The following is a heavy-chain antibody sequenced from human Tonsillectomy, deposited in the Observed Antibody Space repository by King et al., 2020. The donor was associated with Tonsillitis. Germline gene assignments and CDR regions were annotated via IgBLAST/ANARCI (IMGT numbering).Heavy chain of an antibody. CDR3: ARDCLGYCSGGSCYYYYMDV. CDR1: GFTFSSYA. CDR2: ISSNGGST. J-gene: IGHJ6*03. D-gene: IGHD2-15*01. V-gene: IGHV3-64*01. Sequence: QLVQSGGGLVQPGGSLRLSCAASGFTFSSYAMHWVRQAPGKGLEYVSAISSNGGSTYYANSVKGRFTISRDNSKNTLYLQMGSLRAEDMAVYYCARDCLGYCSGGSCYYYYMDVWGKGTTVTVSS.